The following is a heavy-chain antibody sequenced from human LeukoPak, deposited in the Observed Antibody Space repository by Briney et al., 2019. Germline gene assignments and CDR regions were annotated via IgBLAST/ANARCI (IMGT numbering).Heavy chain of an antibody. CDR2: ISSSGGTI. CDR3: ARSSPSYYDSSGYSNNWFDP. V-gene: IGHV3-48*03. CDR1: GFTFSSYA. J-gene: IGHJ5*02. Sequence: GGSLRLSCVASGFTFSSYAMNWVRQAPGKGLEWVSYISSSGGTIYYADSVKGRFTISRDNAKNSLYLQMNSLRAEDTAVYYCARSSPSYYDSSGYSNNWFDPWGQGTLVTVSS. D-gene: IGHD3-22*01.